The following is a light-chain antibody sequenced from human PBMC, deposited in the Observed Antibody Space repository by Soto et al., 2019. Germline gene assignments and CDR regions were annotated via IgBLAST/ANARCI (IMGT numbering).Light chain of an antibody. CDR1: QSLSSKL. V-gene: IGKV3-20*01. J-gene: IGKJ1*01. CDR2: DSS. CDR3: QQYGSSTRT. Sequence: IVLTQSPATLSGSPWGRSTLPARARQSLSSKLLAWYQQKPGQPPRXXXYDSSTRATGFPDRFSGSGSGTDFPLTISRLETEDFAVYYCQQYGSSTRTFSQGTKVDIK.